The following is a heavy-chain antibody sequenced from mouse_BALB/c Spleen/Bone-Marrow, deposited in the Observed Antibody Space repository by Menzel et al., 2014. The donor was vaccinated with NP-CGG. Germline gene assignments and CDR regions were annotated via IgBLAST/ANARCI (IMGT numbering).Heavy chain of an antibody. V-gene: IGHV4-1*02. CDR1: GFDFSRYW. J-gene: IGHJ3*01. CDR3: ARLHHYGPSAY. CDR2: INPDSSTI. D-gene: IGHD1-2*01. Sequence: EVQGVESGGGLVQPGGSLKLSCAASGFDFSRYWMSWVRQAPGKGLEWIGEINPDSSTINYKPSLKDKFIISRDNAKNTLYLQMSKVRSEDTALYYCARLHHYGPSAYWGQGTLVTVSA.